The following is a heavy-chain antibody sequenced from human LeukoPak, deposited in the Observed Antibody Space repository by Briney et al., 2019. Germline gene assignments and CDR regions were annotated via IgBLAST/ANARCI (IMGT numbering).Heavy chain of an antibody. J-gene: IGHJ2*01. D-gene: IGHD3-22*01. Sequence: PSETLSLTCAVYGGSFSGYYWSWIRQPPGKGLEWIGEINHSGSTNYNPSLKSRVTISVDTSKNQFSLKLSSVTAADTAVYYCARGYYYDSSWYFDLWGRGTLVTVSS. V-gene: IGHV4-34*01. CDR1: GGSFSGYY. CDR2: INHSGST. CDR3: ARGYYYDSSWYFDL.